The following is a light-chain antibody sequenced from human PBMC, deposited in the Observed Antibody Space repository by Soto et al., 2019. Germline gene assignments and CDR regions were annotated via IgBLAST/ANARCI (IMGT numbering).Light chain of an antibody. CDR2: KAS. CDR3: HQYDTYPLT. Sequence: DLQMTQSPSTLSASVGDRVTITCRASQPISTWLAWYQQKPGKAPNLLIYKASSLESGVPSRFTGSGSGTEFTLTVSSLQPDDFATYYCHQYDTYPLTFGGGTKVEIK. V-gene: IGKV1-5*03. J-gene: IGKJ4*01. CDR1: QPISTW.